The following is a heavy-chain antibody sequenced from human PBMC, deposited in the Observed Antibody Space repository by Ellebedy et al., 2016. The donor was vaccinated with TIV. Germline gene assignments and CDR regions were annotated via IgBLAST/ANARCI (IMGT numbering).Heavy chain of an antibody. Sequence: MPSETLSLTCTVSGDSVTSSNFYWGWIRQPPGKGLEWIGNIYYSGSTFYNPSQKSRVTISVDASNNQFSLTLTSVTAADTAVYYCARDSWMPDPGVDSWGRGTLVTVPS. V-gene: IGHV4-39*07. CDR2: IYYSGST. CDR1: GDSVTSSNFY. D-gene: IGHD1-1*01. CDR3: ARDSWMPDPGVDS. J-gene: IGHJ4*02.